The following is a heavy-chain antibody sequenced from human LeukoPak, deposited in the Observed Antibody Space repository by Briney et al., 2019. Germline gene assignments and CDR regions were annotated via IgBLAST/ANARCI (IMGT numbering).Heavy chain of an antibody. CDR3: ANALGGGNTWYYFDC. CDR1: GFTFSSYA. CDR2: LSGSGGSP. J-gene: IGHJ4*02. Sequence: GGSLRLSCAASGFTFSSYAMSWVRQAPGKGLEWVSSLSGSGGSPNYANSVKGRFTISRDNSKNTLYLQMNSLRAEDAAVYYCANALGGGNTWYYFDCWGQGTLVTVSS. V-gene: IGHV3-23*01. D-gene: IGHD6-13*01.